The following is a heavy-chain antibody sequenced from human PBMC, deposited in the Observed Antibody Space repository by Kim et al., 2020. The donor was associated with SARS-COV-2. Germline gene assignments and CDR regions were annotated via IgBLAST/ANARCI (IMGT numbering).Heavy chain of an antibody. Sequence: SETLSLTCTVSGASISSYFWSWIRQSPGKGLEWIGYIYSNGRTSHNPSLKSRVTLSVDTSNSQFSLRLSSVTAADTAVYFCARDAHYSGYYYGFDYWGQG. V-gene: IGHV4-59*12. D-gene: IGHD5-12*01. CDR3: ARDAHYSGYYYGFDY. CDR1: GASISSYF. J-gene: IGHJ4*02. CDR2: IYSNGRT.